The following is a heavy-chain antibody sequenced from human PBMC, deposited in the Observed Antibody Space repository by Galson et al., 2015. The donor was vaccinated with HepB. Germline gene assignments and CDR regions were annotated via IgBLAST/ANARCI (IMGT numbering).Heavy chain of an antibody. CDR3: AREIWFGESNYFDY. CDR2: ISSSSSYI. Sequence: SLRLSCAASGFTFSSYSMNWVRQAPGKGLEWVSSISSSSSYIYYADSVKGRFTISRDNAKNSLYLQMNSLRAEDTAVCYCAREIWFGESNYFDYWGQGTLVTVSS. J-gene: IGHJ4*02. D-gene: IGHD3-10*01. V-gene: IGHV3-21*01. CDR1: GFTFSSYS.